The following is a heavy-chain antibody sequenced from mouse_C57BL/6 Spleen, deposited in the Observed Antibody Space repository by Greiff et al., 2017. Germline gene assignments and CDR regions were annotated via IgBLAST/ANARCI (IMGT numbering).Heavy chain of an antibody. CDR1: GYTFTSYW. V-gene: IGHV1-64*01. Sequence: QVQLKQPGAELVKPGASVKLSCKASGYTFTSYWMHWVKQRPGQGLEWIGMIHPNSGSTNYNEKFKSKATLTVDKSSSTAYMQLSSLTSEDSAVXYCARAPGSSHWYFDVGGTGTTVTVSS. CDR3: ARAPGSSHWYFDV. D-gene: IGHD1-1*01. J-gene: IGHJ1*03. CDR2: IHPNSGST.